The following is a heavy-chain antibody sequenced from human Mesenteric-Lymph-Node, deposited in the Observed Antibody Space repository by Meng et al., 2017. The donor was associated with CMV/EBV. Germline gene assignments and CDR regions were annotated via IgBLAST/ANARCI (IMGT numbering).Heavy chain of an antibody. Sequence: GGSLRLSCAASGFTFSGSVMHWVRQASGKGLEWVGRIRSKANNYATAYAASVKGRFTISRDDSKNTVYLQMNSLKTEDTAVYYCTRHLGGYDYDYYYGMDVWGQGTTVTVSS. CDR2: IRSKANNYAT. V-gene: IGHV3-73*01. CDR1: GFTFSGSV. D-gene: IGHD5-12*01. CDR3: TRHLGGYDYDYYYGMDV. J-gene: IGHJ6*02.